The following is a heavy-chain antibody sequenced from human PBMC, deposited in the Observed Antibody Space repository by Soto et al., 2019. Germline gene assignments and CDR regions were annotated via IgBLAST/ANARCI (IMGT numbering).Heavy chain of an antibody. Sequence: GGSLRLSCAASGFTFSSYGMHWVRQAPGKGLEWVAVIWYDGSNKYYADSVKGRFTISRDNSKNTLYLQMNSLRAEDTAVYYCARDSGDVLRFLEWDTGPDYWGQGTLVTVSS. J-gene: IGHJ4*02. D-gene: IGHD3-3*01. CDR2: IWYDGSNK. CDR3: ARDSGDVLRFLEWDTGPDY. CDR1: GFTFSSYG. V-gene: IGHV3-33*01.